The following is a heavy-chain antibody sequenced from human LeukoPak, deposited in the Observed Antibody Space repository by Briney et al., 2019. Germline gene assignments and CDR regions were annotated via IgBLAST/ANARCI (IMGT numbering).Heavy chain of an antibody. J-gene: IGHJ4*02. Sequence: GASVKVSCKASGYTFTSYGISWVRQAPGQGLEWMGGIIPIFGTANYAQKFQGRVTITADESTSTAYMELSSLRSEDTAVYYCARVGGYGRLDYWGQGTLVTVSS. V-gene: IGHV1-69*13. D-gene: IGHD5-12*01. CDR2: IIPIFGTA. CDR3: ARVGGYGRLDY. CDR1: GYTFTSYG.